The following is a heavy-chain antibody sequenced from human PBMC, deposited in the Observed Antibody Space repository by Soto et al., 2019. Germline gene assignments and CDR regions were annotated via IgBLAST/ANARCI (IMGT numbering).Heavy chain of an antibody. V-gene: IGHV1-3*01. J-gene: IGHJ4*02. CDR1: GYTFTSYA. D-gene: IGHD3-10*01. Sequence: QVQLVQSGAEVKKPGASVKVSCKASGYTFTSYAMHWVRQAPGQRLEWMGWINAGNGNTKYSQKFQGRVTITRDTSASTAYMELRSLRSDDTAVYCCARTGSGSPSVFDFWGQGTLVTVSS. CDR2: INAGNGNT. CDR3: ARTGSGSPSVFDF.